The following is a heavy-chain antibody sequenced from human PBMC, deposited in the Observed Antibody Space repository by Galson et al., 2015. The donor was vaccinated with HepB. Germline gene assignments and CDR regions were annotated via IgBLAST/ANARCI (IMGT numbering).Heavy chain of an antibody. CDR2: VYYTGSA. CDR3: ARLSTGGALNWLDP. J-gene: IGHJ5*02. Sequence: ETLSLTCTVSGGSISSSRTYWGWIRQPPGKGLEWIGTVYYTGSAYYNPSLKSRVTISADTSKKQISLNLSSVTAADTAVYYCARLSTGGALNWLDPWGQGTLVAVSS. D-gene: IGHD1-14*01. V-gene: IGHV4-39*01. CDR1: GGSISSSRTY.